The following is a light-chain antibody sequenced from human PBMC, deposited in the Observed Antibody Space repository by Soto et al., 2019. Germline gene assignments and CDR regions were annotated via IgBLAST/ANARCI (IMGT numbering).Light chain of an antibody. V-gene: IGKV3-20*01. J-gene: IGKJ2*01. CDR3: QQRDDLYT. CDR1: QSVSSNY. CDR2: GAS. Sequence: EIVLTQSPGTLSLSPGERATLSCRASQSVSSNYLAWYQQKPGQAPRLLIYGASSRATGIPDRFSGSGSGTDFTLTISRLEPEDFAVYFCQQRDDLYTFGQGTKLQIK.